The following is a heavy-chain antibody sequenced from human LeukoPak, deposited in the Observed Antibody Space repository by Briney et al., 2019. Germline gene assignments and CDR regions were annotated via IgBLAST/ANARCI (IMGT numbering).Heavy chain of an antibody. CDR1: GYTFTSYW. J-gene: IGHJ4*02. CDR2: INPDGGST. V-gene: IGHV1-46*01. CDR3: ARAPRNSSTMLDF. Sequence: ASVKVSCEASGYTFTSYWIQWVRQAPGQGLEWMGLINPDGGSTAYARRFQGRVIMTRDTSTSTAYMDLSSLRSEDTAVYHCARAPRNSSTMLDFWGQGTLVTISS. D-gene: IGHD6-13*01.